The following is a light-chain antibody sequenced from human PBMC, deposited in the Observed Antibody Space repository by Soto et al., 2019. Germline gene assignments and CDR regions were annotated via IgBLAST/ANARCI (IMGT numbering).Light chain of an antibody. J-gene: IGKJ2*01. V-gene: IGKV3-20*01. CDR2: GAS. CDR3: QKYGSSPPAYT. CDR1: QSVSSSY. Sequence: EIVLTQSPGTLSLSPGERATLSCRASQSVSSSYLAWYQQKPGQAPRLLIYGASSSATGIPDRFSGSGSGTDFTLTISRLEPEDFAVYYCQKYGSSPPAYTFGQGTKLEIK.